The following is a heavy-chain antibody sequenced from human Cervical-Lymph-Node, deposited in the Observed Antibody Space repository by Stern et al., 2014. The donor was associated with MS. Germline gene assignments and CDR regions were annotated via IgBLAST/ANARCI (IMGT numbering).Heavy chain of an antibody. J-gene: IGHJ4*02. CDR2: IYNTAST. V-gene: IGHV4-30-4*01. CDR1: GASVSSDDSY. Sequence: QVQLQESGPGLVKPSQTLSLTCTVSGASVSSDDSYWSWIRQPPGKGLEWLAYIYNTASTDSNPSLQGRLTISLDTSTNQFALTLSSVTATDTAVYYCVRGSDYFDYWGQGILVTVSS. CDR3: VRGSDYFDY.